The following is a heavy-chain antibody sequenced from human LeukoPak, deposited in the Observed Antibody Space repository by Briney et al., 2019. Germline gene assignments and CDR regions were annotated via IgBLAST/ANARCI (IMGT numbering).Heavy chain of an antibody. CDR3: AKAGSFANWFDP. CDR2: IWYDGSNK. V-gene: IGHV3-33*06. CDR1: GFTFSSYG. Sequence: PGRSLRLSCAASGFTFSSYGMHWVRQAPGKGLERVAVIWYDGSNKYYADSVKGRFTISRDNSKNTLYLQMNSLRAEDTAVYYCAKAGSFANWFDPWGQGTLVTVSS. D-gene: IGHD3-10*01. J-gene: IGHJ5*02.